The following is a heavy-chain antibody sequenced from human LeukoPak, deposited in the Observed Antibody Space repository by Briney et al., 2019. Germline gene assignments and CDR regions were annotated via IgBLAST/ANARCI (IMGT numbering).Heavy chain of an antibody. Sequence: PSETLSLTCTVSGGSISSGSYYWSWIRQPAGKGLEWIGRIYTSGSTNYNPSLQSRVTISVDTSKNQFSLKLTSVTAADTAVYYCARTMEGYCSGGSCYQYSYYMDVWGKGTTVTVSS. D-gene: IGHD2-15*01. CDR1: GGSISSGSYY. CDR3: ARTMEGYCSGGSCYQYSYYMDV. V-gene: IGHV4-61*02. CDR2: IYTSGST. J-gene: IGHJ6*03.